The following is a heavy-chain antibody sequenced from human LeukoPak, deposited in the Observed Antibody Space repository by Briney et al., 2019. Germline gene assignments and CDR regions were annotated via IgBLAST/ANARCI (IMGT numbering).Heavy chain of an antibody. CDR1: GGSLSSYY. D-gene: IGHD1-26*01. V-gene: IGHV4-4*07. CDR3: ARGFTIVGATYFDY. J-gene: IGHJ4*02. Sequence: PSETLSLTCTVSGGSLSSYYWSWIRQPAGKGLEWIGRIYTSGTTNYNPSLESRVTMSVDTSKNQFSLKLSSVTAADTAVYYCARGFTIVGATYFDYWGQGTLVTVSS. CDR2: IYTSGTT.